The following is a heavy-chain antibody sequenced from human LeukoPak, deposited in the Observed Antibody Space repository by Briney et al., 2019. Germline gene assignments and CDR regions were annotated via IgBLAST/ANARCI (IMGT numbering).Heavy chain of an antibody. CDR1: GYLFTHYH. D-gene: IGHD3-22*01. V-gene: IGHV5-51*01. J-gene: IGHJ4*02. CDR2: MLPGHSIT. CDR3: ARGGVEVGNRSYYDY. Sequence: GESLKISCKGSGYLFTHYHIAWVRQMPGRGLEWMGIMLPGHSITTYSPSFQGHITMSVDNSVATAHLQLNSLKTSDTAIYYCARGGVEVGNRSYYDYWGQGTLVSVSS.